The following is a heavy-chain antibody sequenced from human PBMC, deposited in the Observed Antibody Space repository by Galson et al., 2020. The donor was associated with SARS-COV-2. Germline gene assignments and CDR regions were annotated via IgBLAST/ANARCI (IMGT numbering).Heavy chain of an antibody. CDR3: SQTGYSTGDFQH. V-gene: IGHV1-46*03. Sequence: ASVKVSCKLSGYTFIIHDMHWVLQAPGQGLEWMGMIHPSGGATSYAQKFQGRVIMTRDTSTTTVHLELSSLISEDTAGYCCSQTGYSTGDFQHWGQGTLVTVSS. CDR2: IHPSGGAT. J-gene: IGHJ1*01. D-gene: IGHD6-25*01. CDR1: GYTFIIHD.